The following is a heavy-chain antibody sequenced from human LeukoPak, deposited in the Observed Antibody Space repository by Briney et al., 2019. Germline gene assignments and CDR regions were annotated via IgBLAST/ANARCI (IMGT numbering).Heavy chain of an antibody. D-gene: IGHD3-10*01. J-gene: IGHJ4*02. CDR1: GFTFSSYA. CDR3: ASYRGSLFF. CDR2: IKQDGSEK. Sequence: PGGSLRLSCAASGFTFSSYAMSWVRQAPGKGLEWVANIKQDGSEKYYVDSVKGRFTISRDNAKNSLYLQMNSLRAEDTAVYYCASYRGSLFFGGQGTLVTVSS. V-gene: IGHV3-7*01.